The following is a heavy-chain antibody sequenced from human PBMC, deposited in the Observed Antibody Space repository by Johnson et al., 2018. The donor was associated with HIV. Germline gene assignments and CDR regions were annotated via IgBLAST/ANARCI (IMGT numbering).Heavy chain of an antibody. CDR2: ISSSGGTI. V-gene: IGHV3-11*01. J-gene: IGHJ3*02. CDR1: EFILSDYY. D-gene: IGHD6-19*01. CDR3: TREGRTVAAFTVGAFDI. Sequence: QVQLVESGGDLVKPGGSLRLSCGASEFILSDYYISWVRQAPEKGLEWISYISSSGGTIFYADSVKGRFTISRDNSKNTLYLQMNSLKTEDTAVYYCTREGRTVAAFTVGAFDIWGQGTMVTVSS.